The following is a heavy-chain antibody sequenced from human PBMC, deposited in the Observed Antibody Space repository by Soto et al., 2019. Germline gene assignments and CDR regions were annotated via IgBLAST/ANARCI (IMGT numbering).Heavy chain of an antibody. Sequence: SETLSLTCAVSGGSISIGGCSWTWVRQPPGKGLEWIGYIYHSGRTYYNPSLKSRVTMSVDRSKNQFSLNLSSVTAADTAVYYCASLRDTALEYYFDFWGQGTLVTVSS. D-gene: IGHD5-18*01. CDR2: IYHSGRT. V-gene: IGHV4-30-2*01. CDR3: ASLRDTALEYYFDF. J-gene: IGHJ4*02. CDR1: GGSISIGGCS.